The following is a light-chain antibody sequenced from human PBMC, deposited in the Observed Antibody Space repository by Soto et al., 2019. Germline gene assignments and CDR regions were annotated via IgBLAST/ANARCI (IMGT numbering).Light chain of an antibody. J-gene: IGKJ5*01. V-gene: IGKV3-11*01. CDR3: QQRSSWPPVS. CDR2: DAS. CDR1: QSVDRY. Sequence: EIVLTQSPATLSLSPGERATLSCRASQSVDRYLAWYQQKPGQAPKVLIYDASSRATDIPARFSGSGSGTDFTLTISSLEPEDFAVYDCQQRSSWPPVSFGQGTRLEIK.